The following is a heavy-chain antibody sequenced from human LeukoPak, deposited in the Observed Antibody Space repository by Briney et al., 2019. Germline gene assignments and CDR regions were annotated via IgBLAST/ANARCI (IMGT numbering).Heavy chain of an antibody. CDR3: ARDLYGGGY. V-gene: IGHV4-61*10. CDR1: GGSISSGSYY. D-gene: IGHD3-10*02. CDR2: IYYSGST. Sequence: SETLSLTCTVSGGSISSGSYYWSWIRQPAGKGLEWIGYIYYSGSTNYNPSLKSRVTISVDTSKNQFSLKLSSVTAADTAVYYCARDLYGGGYWGQGTLVTVSS. J-gene: IGHJ4*02.